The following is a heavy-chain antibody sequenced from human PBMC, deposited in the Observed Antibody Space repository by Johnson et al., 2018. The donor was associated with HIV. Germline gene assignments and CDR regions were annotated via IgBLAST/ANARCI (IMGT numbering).Heavy chain of an antibody. J-gene: IGHJ3*02. D-gene: IGHD3-10*01. CDR1: GFTFSNAW. CDR3: TTDLELAGLWFGELWDDAFDI. Sequence: EVQLVESGGGLVKPGGSLRLSCAASGFTFSNAWMSWVRQAPGKGLEWVGRIKSKTDGGTTDYAAPVKGRFTISRDDSKNTLYLQMNSLKTEDTAVYYCTTDLELAGLWFGELWDDAFDIWGQGTMVTLSS. CDR2: IKSKTDGGTT. V-gene: IGHV3-15*01.